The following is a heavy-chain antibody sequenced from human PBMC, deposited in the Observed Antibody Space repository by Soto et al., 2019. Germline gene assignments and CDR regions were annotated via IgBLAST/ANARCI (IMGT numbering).Heavy chain of an antibody. D-gene: IGHD6-19*01. V-gene: IGHV3-30*18. CDR3: AKPIKSGQWLALDY. Sequence: GGSLRLSCAASGCTFSSYGMHWVRQAPGKGLEWVAVISYDGSNKYYADSVKGRFTISRDNSKNTLYLQMNSLRAEDTAVYYCAKPIKSGQWLALDYWGQGTLVTVSS. CDR2: ISYDGSNK. CDR1: GCTFSSYG. J-gene: IGHJ4*02.